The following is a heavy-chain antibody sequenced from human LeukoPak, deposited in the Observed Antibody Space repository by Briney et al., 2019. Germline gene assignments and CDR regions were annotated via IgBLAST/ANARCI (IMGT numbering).Heavy chain of an antibody. CDR3: AKGVVVTAILSRTDY. D-gene: IGHD2-21*02. CDR2: ISYDGSNK. V-gene: IGHV3-30*18. Sequence: GGSLRLSCAASGFTFSSYGMHWVRQAPGKGLEWVAVISYDGSNKYYADSVKGRFTISRDNSKNTLYLQMNSLRAGDTAVYYCAKGVVVTAILSRTDYWGQGTLVTVSS. J-gene: IGHJ4*02. CDR1: GFTFSSYG.